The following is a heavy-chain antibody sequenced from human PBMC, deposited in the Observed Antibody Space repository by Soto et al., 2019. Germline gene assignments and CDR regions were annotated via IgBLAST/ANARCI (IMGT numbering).Heavy chain of an antibody. J-gene: IGHJ4*02. CDR2: ISKNGDEE. CDR3: ARVAY. V-gene: IGHV3-23*01. CDR1: GFTFTAYA. Sequence: GGSLRLSCAASGFTFTAYAMSWVRQAPGKGLEWVSVISKNGDEEYYADSVTGRFTISRDSSNNLLYLRMSSLRVEDTAVYYCARVAYWGPGTQVTVSS.